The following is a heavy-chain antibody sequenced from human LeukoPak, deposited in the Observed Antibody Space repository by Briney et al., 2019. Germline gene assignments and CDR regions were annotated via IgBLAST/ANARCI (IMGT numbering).Heavy chain of an antibody. J-gene: IGHJ5*02. CDR3: ARQEGYCSSTSCYNWFDP. V-gene: IGHV5-51*01. CDR2: IYPGDSDT. D-gene: IGHD2-2*01. Sequence: GESLQISCKGSGYSFTSYWIGWVRQMPGKGLEWMGIIYPGDSDTRYSPSFQGQVTISADKSISTAYLQWSSLKASDTAMYYCARQEGYCSSTSCYNWFDPWGQGTLVTVSS. CDR1: GYSFTSYW.